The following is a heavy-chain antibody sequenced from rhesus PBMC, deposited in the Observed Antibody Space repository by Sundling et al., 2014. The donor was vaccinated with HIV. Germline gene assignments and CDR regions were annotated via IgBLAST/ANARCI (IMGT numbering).Heavy chain of an antibody. J-gene: IGHJ6*01. D-gene: IGHD6-13*01. CDR2: IFGSGVNT. CDR1: GGSISSYY. CDR3: ARDRIAAGRYYGLDS. V-gene: IGHV4-160*01. Sequence: QVQLQESGPGLVKPSETLSLTCAVSGGSISSYYWSWIRQSPGTGLEWIGGIFGSGVNTKYNPSLPSRVTISIDTSKKQFSLKLRSVTAADTAVYYCARDRIAAGRYYGLDSWGQGVVVTVSS.